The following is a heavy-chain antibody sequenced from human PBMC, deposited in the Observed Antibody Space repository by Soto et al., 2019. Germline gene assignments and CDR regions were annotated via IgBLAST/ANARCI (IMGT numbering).Heavy chain of an antibody. D-gene: IGHD1-26*01. CDR2: IIPIHGTA. V-gene: IGHV1-69*13. J-gene: IGHJ6*02. CDR3: AKDRRADWESYYYYAMDV. CDR1: GGTFSSFT. Sequence: SVKVSCKASGGTFSSFTISWVLQSPLQGLEWMGGIIPIHGTANYAQKFQDRVTIVADASTTTAYMELSSLRSEDTAIYYCAKDRRADWESYYYYAMDVWGQGTTVTVS.